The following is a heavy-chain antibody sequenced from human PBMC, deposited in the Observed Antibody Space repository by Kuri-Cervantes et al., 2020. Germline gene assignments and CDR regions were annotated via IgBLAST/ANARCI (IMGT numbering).Heavy chain of an antibody. J-gene: IGHJ4*02. D-gene: IGHD4/OR15-4a*01. CDR1: GFTSSDYY. CDR3: ARGDFMTILN. Sequence: GSLRLSCAASGFTSSDYYMSWIRQPPGKGLEWIGEINHSGSTNYNPSLKSRVTISVDTSKNQFSLKLSSVTAADTAVYYCARGDFMTILNWGQGTLVTVSS. V-gene: IGHV4-34*01. CDR2: INHSGST.